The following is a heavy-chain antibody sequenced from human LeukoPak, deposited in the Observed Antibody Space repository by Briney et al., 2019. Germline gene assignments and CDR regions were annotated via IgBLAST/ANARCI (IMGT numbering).Heavy chain of an antibody. J-gene: IGHJ4*02. CDR2: IWYDGSNK. Sequence: GRSPRLSCAASGFTFSSYGMHWVRQAPGKRLEWVAVIWYDGSNKYYADSVKGRFTISRDNSKNTLYLQMNSLRAEDTAVYYCARDAGNYYDSSAFMWYLDYWGQGTLVTVSS. CDR1: GFTFSSYG. CDR3: ARDAGNYYDSSAFMWYLDY. V-gene: IGHV3-33*01. D-gene: IGHD3-22*01.